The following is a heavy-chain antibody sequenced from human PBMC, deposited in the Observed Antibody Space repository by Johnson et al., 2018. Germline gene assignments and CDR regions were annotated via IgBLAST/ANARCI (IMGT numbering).Heavy chain of an antibody. V-gene: IGHV1-8*01. D-gene: IGHD5-18*01. CDR3: ERVYELGYRYGSPDYYYGMDV. Sequence: WMGWMNPNSGNTGYAQKFQGRVTMTRNTSISTAYMELSSLRSEDTAVYYCERVYELGYRYGSPDYYYGMDVWGQGTTVTDSS. J-gene: IGHJ6*02. CDR2: MNPNSGNT.